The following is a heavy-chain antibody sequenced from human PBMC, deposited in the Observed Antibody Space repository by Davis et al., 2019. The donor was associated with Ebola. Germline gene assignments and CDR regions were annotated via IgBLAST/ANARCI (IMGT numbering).Heavy chain of an antibody. CDR3: ARDTRPCGDDCYDDTFDM. D-gene: IGHD2-21*02. CDR2: MHHGGGA. Sequence: PAETRSLTCSVSGGSITTHLWSWIRQPPGKGLEWIGFMHHGGGAHSNPSLKSRVSISIDTSANQVSLKLTSVTAADTAIYYCARDTRPCGDDCYDDTFDMWGPGTLVTVSS. J-gene: IGHJ3*02. CDR1: GGSITTHL. V-gene: IGHV4-59*11.